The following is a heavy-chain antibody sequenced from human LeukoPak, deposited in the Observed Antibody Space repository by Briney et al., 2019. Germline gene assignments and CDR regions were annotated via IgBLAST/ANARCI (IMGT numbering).Heavy chain of an antibody. D-gene: IGHD2-15*01. J-gene: IGHJ4*02. CDR2: INHSGST. CDR1: GGSFSGYY. CDR3: ARLGRYCSGSTCYPTNFGN. V-gene: IGHV4-34*01. Sequence: PSETLSLTCAVYGGSFSGYYWSWIRQPPGKGLEWIGEINHSGSTNYNPSLKSRVTISVDTSKDQFSLNLSSVTAADTAVYYCARLGRYCSGSTCYPTNFGNWGQGTLVTVSS.